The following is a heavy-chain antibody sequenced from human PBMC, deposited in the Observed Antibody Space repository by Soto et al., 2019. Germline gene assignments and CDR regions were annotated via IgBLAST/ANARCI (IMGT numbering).Heavy chain of an antibody. Sequence: VGSLRLSCASSVCTFSTYTMNCVRDAPGKWLEWVSSINGRSNYKYYTDSVKGRFTISRDNAKNSLYLQMNRLRAEDTAVYYCAREDGIVGGNSAFEYWGLGTLVIVS. CDR3: AREDGIVGGNSAFEY. CDR2: INGRSNYK. CDR1: VCTFSTYT. V-gene: IGHV3-21*01. D-gene: IGHD1-26*01. J-gene: IGHJ4*02.